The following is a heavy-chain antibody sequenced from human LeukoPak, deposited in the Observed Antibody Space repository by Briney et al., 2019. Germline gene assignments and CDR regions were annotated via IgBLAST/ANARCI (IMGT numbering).Heavy chain of an antibody. CDR3: ARAPAARPLTVDY. D-gene: IGHD6-6*01. J-gene: IGHJ4*02. V-gene: IGHV4-59*01. Sequence: SEALSLTCTVSGGSISSYYWSWIRQPPGKGLEWIGYIYYSGSTNYNPSLKSRVTISVDTSKNQFSLKLSSVTAADTAVYYCARAPAARPLTVDYWGQGTLVTVSS. CDR1: GGSISSYY. CDR2: IYYSGST.